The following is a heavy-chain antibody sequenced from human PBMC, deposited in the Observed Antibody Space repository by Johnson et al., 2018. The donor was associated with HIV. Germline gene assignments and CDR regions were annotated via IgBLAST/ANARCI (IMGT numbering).Heavy chain of an antibody. Sequence: QEKLVESGGGMAQPGDSLRLSCAASEFTFSSYAMHWVRQVPGKGPEWVALISDVSGSEYYADSVKGRFTVSRDNSRNTLHLQMNSLTSDDTAVYFCAREEGTDILTRGDAFDIWGQGTMVTVSS. V-gene: IGHV3-30-3*01. CDR1: EFTFSSYA. CDR3: AREEGTDILTRGDAFDI. CDR2: ISDVSGSE. D-gene: IGHD3-9*01. J-gene: IGHJ3*02.